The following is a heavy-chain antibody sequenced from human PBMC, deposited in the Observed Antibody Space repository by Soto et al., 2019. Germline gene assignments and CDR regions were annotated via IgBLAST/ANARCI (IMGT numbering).Heavy chain of an antibody. V-gene: IGHV3-7*01. CDR1: GFTFSSYW. CDR2: INQDGSEK. D-gene: IGHD3-10*01. J-gene: IGHJ4*02. Sequence: EVYLVESGGGLVQPGASLRLSCAASGFTFSSYWMTWVRQAPGKGLAWVANINQDGSEKYYVDSVRGRFSISRDNAKNSLSLQMSSLRAEDTAVYYCAKDLTYYGSAPGSDYNPISEAYWGQGTLVTVSS. CDR3: AKDLTYYGSAPGSDYNPISEAY.